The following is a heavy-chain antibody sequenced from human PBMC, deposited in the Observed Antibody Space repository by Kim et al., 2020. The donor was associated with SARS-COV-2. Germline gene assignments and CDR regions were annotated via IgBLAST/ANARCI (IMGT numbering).Heavy chain of an antibody. J-gene: IGHJ4*02. CDR3: AKAGGSSDYGNYYFDF. Sequence: DSVQGRFTISKDNTKDTLYLQMHTLRAEDTAVYYCAKAGGSSDYGNYYFDFWGQGTLVTVSS. D-gene: IGHD3-16*01. V-gene: IGHV3-23*01.